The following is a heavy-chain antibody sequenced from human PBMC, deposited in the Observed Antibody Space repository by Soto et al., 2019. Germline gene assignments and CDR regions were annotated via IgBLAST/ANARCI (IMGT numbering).Heavy chain of an antibody. CDR2: IIPIFGTA. CDR3: ATIAAASGYYYYGMDV. V-gene: IGHV1-69*01. CDR1: GGTFSSYA. J-gene: IGHJ6*02. D-gene: IGHD6-13*01. Sequence: QVQLVQSGAEVKKPGSSVKVSCKASGGTFSSYAISWVRQAPGQGLEWMVGIIPIFGTANYAQKFQGRDTISADESTSTDYMELSSLRSEDTAVYYCATIAAASGYYYYGMDVWCQGTTVTVSS.